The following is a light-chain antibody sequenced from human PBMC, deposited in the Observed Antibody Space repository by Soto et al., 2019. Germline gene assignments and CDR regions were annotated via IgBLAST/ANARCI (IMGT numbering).Light chain of an antibody. CDR2: DAS. Sequence: DIHMTQSPSSLSASVGDRGTITCQARQDISNYLNWYQQKVGKAPKLLIYDASKLETGVPSWFSGSGSGTDFTFTISSLQPEDIATYYCQQYSHLITFGQGTRLEI. CDR3: QQYSHLIT. J-gene: IGKJ5*01. CDR1: QDISNY. V-gene: IGKV1-33*01.